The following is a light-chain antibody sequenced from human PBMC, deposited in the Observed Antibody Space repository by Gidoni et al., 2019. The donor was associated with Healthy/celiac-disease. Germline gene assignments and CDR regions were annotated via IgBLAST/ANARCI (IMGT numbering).Light chain of an antibody. J-gene: IGKJ2*04. CDR2: WAS. CDR3: QQYYSTSCS. CDR1: QSVLYSSNNKNY. Sequence: DIVMTQFPDSLAVSLGERATINCKSSQSVLYSSNNKNYLAWYQQKPGQPPKLLIYWASTRESGVPDRFSGSGSGTDFTLTISSLQAEDVAVYYCQQYYSTSCSFGQGTKLEIK. V-gene: IGKV4-1*01.